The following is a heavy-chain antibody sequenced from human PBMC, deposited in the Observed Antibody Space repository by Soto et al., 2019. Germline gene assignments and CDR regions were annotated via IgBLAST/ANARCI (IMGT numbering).Heavy chain of an antibody. J-gene: IGHJ4*02. CDR1: GGSISSYY. CDR3: ARGGYYDILTGYYSQHLFDY. V-gene: IGHV4-59*01. Sequence: QVQLQESGPGLVKPSETLSLTCTVSGGSISSYYWSWIRQPPGKGLEWIGYIYYSGSTNYNPSLKSRVTISVDTSKNQFSLKLSSVTAADTAVYYCARGGYYDILTGYYSQHLFDYWGQGTLVTVSS. CDR2: IYYSGST. D-gene: IGHD3-9*01.